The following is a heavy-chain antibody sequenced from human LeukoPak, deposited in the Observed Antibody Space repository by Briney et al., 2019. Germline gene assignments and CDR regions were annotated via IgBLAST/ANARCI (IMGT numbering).Heavy chain of an antibody. V-gene: IGHV4-31*03. CDR3: ARARRRYCSSTSCYNYYYGMDV. Sequence: SETLSLTCTVSGGSISSGGYYWSWIRQHPGKGLEWIGYIYYSGSTYYNPSLKSRVTISADTSKNQFSLKLSSVTAADTAVYYCARARRRYCSSTSCYNYYYGMDVWGQGTTVTVSS. D-gene: IGHD2-2*02. CDR2: IYYSGST. J-gene: IGHJ6*02. CDR1: GGSISSGGYY.